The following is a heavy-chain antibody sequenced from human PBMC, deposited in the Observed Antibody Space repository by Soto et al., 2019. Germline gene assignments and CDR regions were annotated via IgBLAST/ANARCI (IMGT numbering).Heavy chain of an antibody. J-gene: IGHJ5*02. CDR3: ARGQRFSDWFDP. Sequence: SETLSLTFPVSGGAINSYYWPWIRQPAGKGLEWIGRIYSSGSTKYNPSLQSRVTMSLDTSKNQFSLRLTSVTAADTAVYYCARGQRFSDWFDPWGQGTLVT. CDR2: IYSSGST. V-gene: IGHV4-4*07. CDR1: GGAINSYY. D-gene: IGHD3-3*01.